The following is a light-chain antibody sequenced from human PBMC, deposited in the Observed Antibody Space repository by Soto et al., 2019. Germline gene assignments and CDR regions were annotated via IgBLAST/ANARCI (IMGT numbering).Light chain of an antibody. CDR1: QSVSSN. Sequence: EIVMTRSPATLSVSPGERATLSCRASQSVSSNLAWYQQKPGQGPRLLIYGASSRATGTPDRFSGSGSGTDFTLTINRLEPEDFALYYCQQYGSSPPTFGQGTKVDIK. V-gene: IGKV3-20*01. J-gene: IGKJ1*01. CDR3: QQYGSSPPT. CDR2: GAS.